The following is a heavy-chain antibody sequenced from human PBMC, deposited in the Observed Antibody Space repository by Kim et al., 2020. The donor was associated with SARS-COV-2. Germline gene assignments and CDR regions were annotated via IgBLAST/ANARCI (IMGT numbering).Heavy chain of an antibody. CDR1: GGSISSYY. CDR3: ARGVPNSSSPIDY. V-gene: IGHV4-59*01. D-gene: IGHD6-6*01. CDR2: IYYSGST. Sequence: SETLSLTCTVSGGSISSYYWSWIRQPPGKGLEWIGYIYYSGSTNYNPSLKSRVTISVDTSKNQFSLKLSSVTAADTAVYYCARGVPNSSSPIDYWGQGTLVTVSS. J-gene: IGHJ4*02.